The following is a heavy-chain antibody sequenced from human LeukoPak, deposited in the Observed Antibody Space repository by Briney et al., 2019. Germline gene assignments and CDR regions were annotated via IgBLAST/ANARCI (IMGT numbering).Heavy chain of an antibody. Sequence: PGGSLRLSCAASGFTFSSYAMSWVRQAPGKGLEWVSAISGSGGSTYYADSGKGRFTISRDNSKNTLDLQMNSLRAEDTDVYYCELMITFGGVITNFDYWGQGPLVTVSS. CDR1: GFTFSSYA. J-gene: IGHJ4*02. D-gene: IGHD3-16*02. CDR3: ELMITFGGVITNFDY. V-gene: IGHV3-23*01. CDR2: ISGSGGST.